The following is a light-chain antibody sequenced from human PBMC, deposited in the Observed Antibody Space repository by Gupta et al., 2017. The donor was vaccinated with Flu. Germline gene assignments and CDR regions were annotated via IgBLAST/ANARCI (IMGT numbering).Light chain of an antibody. J-gene: IGLJ3*02. CDR1: SSDVGGYNY. CDR3: SSYTSSSTRV. Sequence: HSALTQPASVSGSPGQSITISCTGTSSDVGGYNYVSWYQQHPGKAPKLILYEVTYRPSGVSNRFSGSKPDNTASLTISGLQAEDEADYYCSSYTSSSTRVFGGGTKLTVL. V-gene: IGLV2-14*01. CDR2: EVT.